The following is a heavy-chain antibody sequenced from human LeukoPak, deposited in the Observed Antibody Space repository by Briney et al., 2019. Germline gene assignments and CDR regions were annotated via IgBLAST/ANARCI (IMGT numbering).Heavy chain of an antibody. J-gene: IGHJ4*02. Sequence: PGGSLRLSCAASGFTFNDYGMSWVRQAPGKGLEWVSVIYSGGSTYYADSVKGRFTISRDNSKNTLYLQMNSLRAEDTAVYYCARDPEYWGQGTLVTVSS. CDR3: ARDPEY. D-gene: IGHD1-14*01. CDR2: IYSGGST. CDR1: GFTFNDYG. V-gene: IGHV3-53*01.